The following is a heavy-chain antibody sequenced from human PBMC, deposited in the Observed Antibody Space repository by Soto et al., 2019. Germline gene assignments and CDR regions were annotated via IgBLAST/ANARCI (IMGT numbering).Heavy chain of an antibody. Sequence: SETLSLTCTVSGGSISSSSYYWGWTRQPPGKGLEWIGSIYYSGSTYYNPSLKSRVTISVDTSKNQFSLKLSSVTAADTAVYYCARHVVVVVAATPWIYAFDIWGQGTMVTVSS. D-gene: IGHD2-15*01. J-gene: IGHJ3*02. CDR1: GGSISSSSYY. CDR3: ARHVVVVVAATPWIYAFDI. V-gene: IGHV4-39*01. CDR2: IYYSGST.